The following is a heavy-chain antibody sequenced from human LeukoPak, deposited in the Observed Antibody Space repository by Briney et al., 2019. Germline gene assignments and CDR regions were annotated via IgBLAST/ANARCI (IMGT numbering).Heavy chain of an antibody. Sequence: SETLSLTCTVSGGSISSYYWSWIRQPAGKGLEWIGRIYTSGSTNYNPSLKSRVTMSVDTSKNQFSLKLSSATAADTAVYYCARYYYYDSSGAFDIWGQGTMVTVSS. V-gene: IGHV4-4*07. CDR1: GGSISSYY. J-gene: IGHJ3*02. D-gene: IGHD3-22*01. CDR3: ARYYYYDSSGAFDI. CDR2: IYTSGST.